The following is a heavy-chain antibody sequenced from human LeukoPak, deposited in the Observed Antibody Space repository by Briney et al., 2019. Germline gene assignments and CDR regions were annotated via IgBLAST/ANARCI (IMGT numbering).Heavy chain of an antibody. D-gene: IGHD2-2*01. CDR2: VSTGSNYI. CDR1: GFTFSSYS. J-gene: IGHJ4*02. V-gene: IGHV3-21*04. CDR3: AKDLWVVVVPAARGDFDY. Sequence: GGSLRLSCTASGFTFSSYSLNWVRQAPGKGLEWVSSVSTGSNYIYYADSVKGRFTISRDNDKNSLYLQMNSLRAEDTAVYYCAKDLWVVVVPAARGDFDYWGQGTLVTVSS.